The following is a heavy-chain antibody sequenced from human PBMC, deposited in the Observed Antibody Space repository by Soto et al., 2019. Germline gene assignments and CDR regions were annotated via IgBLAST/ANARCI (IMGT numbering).Heavy chain of an antibody. CDR2: INHSGST. CDR3: ARVLSYPAAFDI. Sequence: QVQLQQWGAGLLKPSETLSLTCAVYGGSFSGYYWSWIRQPPGKGLEWIGEINHSGSTNYNPSLKSQVTISVDTSKNQFSLKLSSVTAADTAVYYCARVLSYPAAFDIWGQGTMVTVSS. J-gene: IGHJ3*02. D-gene: IGHD1-26*01. CDR1: GGSFSGYY. V-gene: IGHV4-34*01.